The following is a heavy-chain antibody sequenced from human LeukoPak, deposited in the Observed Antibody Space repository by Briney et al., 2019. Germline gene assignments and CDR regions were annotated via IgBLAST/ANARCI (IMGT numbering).Heavy chain of an antibody. J-gene: IGHJ4*02. D-gene: IGHD1-1*01. CDR1: GFTFSGSA. CDR3: SRGELDL. CDR2: IRSKANNYAT. Sequence: PGGSLKLSCAASGFTFSGSAMQWVRQASGKGLEWVGRIRSKANNYATVYAVSVKGRFTISRDDSKNTAYLQMNSLETEDTAVYYCSRGELDLWGQGTLVTVSS. V-gene: IGHV3-73*01.